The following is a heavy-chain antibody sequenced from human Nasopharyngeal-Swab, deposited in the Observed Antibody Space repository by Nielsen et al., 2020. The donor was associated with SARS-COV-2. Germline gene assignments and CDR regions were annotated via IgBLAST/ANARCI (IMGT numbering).Heavy chain of an antibody. V-gene: IGHV3-11*01. CDR2: ISGSGSTI. Sequence: GGSLRLSCAASGFTVSDYYMSWIRQAPGKGLEGVSYISGSGSTIYYADSVKGRFTMSRDNAKNSVYLQMNSLRAEDTAVYYCARDDSSGYYGYWGQGTLVTVSS. CDR3: ARDDSSGYYGY. J-gene: IGHJ4*02. CDR1: GFTVSDYY. D-gene: IGHD3-22*01.